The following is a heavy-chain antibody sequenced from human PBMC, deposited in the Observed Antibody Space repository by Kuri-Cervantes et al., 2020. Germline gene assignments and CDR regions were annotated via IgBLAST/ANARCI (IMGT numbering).Heavy chain of an antibody. Sequence: ASVKVSCKASGYTFTGYYMHWVRQAPGQGLEWMGWINPNSGGTNYAQKFQGRVTMTRDTSISTAYMELSGLRSDDTAVYYCASAYRGGYSSGWFLGDYWGQGTLVTVSS. CDR1: GYTFTGYY. CDR2: INPNSGGT. D-gene: IGHD6-19*01. J-gene: IGHJ4*02. V-gene: IGHV1-2*02. CDR3: ASAYRGGYSSGWFLGDY.